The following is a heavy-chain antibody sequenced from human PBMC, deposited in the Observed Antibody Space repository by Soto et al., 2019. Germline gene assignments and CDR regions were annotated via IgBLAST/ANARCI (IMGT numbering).Heavy chain of an antibody. J-gene: IGHJ6*02. D-gene: IGHD5-18*01. CDR3: AREGYSFHYGLDV. Sequence: QVQVPESGPGLVKPSETLSLTCTVSDGSITSHFWSWVRQPPGKGLEWIGSIYYTGNIDYNPSLKSRVTISVDTSKKQFSLKVRSVTAADTAMYYCAREGYSFHYGLDVWGQGTTVTVSS. CDR1: DGSITSHF. CDR2: IYYTGNI. V-gene: IGHV4-59*11.